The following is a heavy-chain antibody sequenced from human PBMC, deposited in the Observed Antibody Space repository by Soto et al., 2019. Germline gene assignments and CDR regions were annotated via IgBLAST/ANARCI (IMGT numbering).Heavy chain of an antibody. J-gene: IGHJ4*02. CDR2: IWYDGSNK. CDR1: GFTFSSYG. CDR3: ARADVFAYFGY. V-gene: IGHV3-33*01. Sequence: QVQLVESGGGVVQPGRSLRLSCAASGFTFSSYGMHWVRQAPGKGLEWVAVIWYDGSNKYYADSVKGRFTISRDNSNNTLYMQMNSLRAADTAVYYCARADVFAYFGYWGQGTLVTVSS.